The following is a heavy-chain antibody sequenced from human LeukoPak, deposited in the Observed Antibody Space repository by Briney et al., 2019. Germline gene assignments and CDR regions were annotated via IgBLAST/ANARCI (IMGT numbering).Heavy chain of an antibody. CDR3: AKAWYSSGWYGY. CDR2: IRYDGSNK. CDR1: GFTFSSYG. V-gene: IGHV3-30*02. D-gene: IGHD6-19*01. J-gene: IGHJ4*02. Sequence: GGSLRLSCAASGFTFSSYGMHWVRQAQGKGLEWVAFIRYDGSNKYYADSVKGRFTISRDNSKNTLYLQMNSLRAEDTAVYYCAKAWYSSGWYGYWGQGTLVTVSS.